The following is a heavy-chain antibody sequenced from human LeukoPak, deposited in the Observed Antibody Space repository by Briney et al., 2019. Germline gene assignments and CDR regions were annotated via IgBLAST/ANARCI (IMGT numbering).Heavy chain of an antibody. CDR2: IYYSGST. CDR1: GGSISSSSYY. J-gene: IGHJ4*02. V-gene: IGHV4-39*01. Sequence: PSETLSLTCTVSGGSISSSSYYWGWIRQPPGKGLEWIGSIYYSGSTYSNPSLKSRVTISVDTSKNQFSLKLSSVTAADTAVYYCATGVMVRGVIIFDYWGQGTLVTVSS. CDR3: ATGVMVRGVIIFDY. D-gene: IGHD3-10*01.